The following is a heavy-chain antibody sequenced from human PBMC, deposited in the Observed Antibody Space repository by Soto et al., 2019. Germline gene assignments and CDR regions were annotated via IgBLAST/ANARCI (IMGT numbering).Heavy chain of an antibody. Sequence: ASVKVSCKASGYTFTSYDINWVRQATGQGLEWMGWMNPNSGNTGYAQKFQGRVTMTRNTSISTAYMELSSLRPEDTAVYYCATRPAAGIGDDAFDIWDQGTMVTVSS. J-gene: IGHJ3*02. V-gene: IGHV1-8*01. CDR1: GYTFTSYD. CDR2: MNPNSGNT. D-gene: IGHD6-13*01. CDR3: ATRPAAGIGDDAFDI.